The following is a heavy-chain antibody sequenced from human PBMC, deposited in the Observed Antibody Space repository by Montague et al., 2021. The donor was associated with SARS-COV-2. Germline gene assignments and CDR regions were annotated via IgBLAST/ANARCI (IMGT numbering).Heavy chain of an antibody. CDR3: ARDVVTHLGTFDY. V-gene: IGHV4-4*07. CDR2: VSSSGST. J-gene: IGHJ4*02. Sequence: SETLSLTCTVSGDSITYFYWSWIRQPAGKGLEWIGRVSSSGSTNYNPSLRSRVSMSVDPSKSQFSLKLSSVTAADTAVYYCARDVVTHLGTFDYWGRGTLVTVSS. CDR1: GDSITYFY. D-gene: IGHD4-23*01.